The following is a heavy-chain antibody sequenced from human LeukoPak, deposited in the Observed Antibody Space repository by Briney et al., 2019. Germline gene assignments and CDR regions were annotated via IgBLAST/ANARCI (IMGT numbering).Heavy chain of an antibody. J-gene: IGHJ6*03. D-gene: IGHD5-24*01. CDR3: ARTGYNYLGNYYYYYMDV. CDR1: GYTFTSYD. CDR2: MNPNSGNT. Sequence: ASVKVSCKASGYTFTSYDINWVRQATGQGLEWMGYMNPNSGNTGYAQKFQGRVTITRDTSISTAYMELSSLRSDDTAVYYCARTGYNYLGNYYYYYMDVWGKGTTVTVSS. V-gene: IGHV1-8*03.